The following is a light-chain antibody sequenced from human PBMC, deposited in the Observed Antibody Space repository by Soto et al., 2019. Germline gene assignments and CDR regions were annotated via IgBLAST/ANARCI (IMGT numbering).Light chain of an antibody. V-gene: IGLV3-21*04. CDR1: NIRSKS. CDR3: QVWDSSSDHVV. J-gene: IGLJ3*02. Sequence: SYELTQPPSVSVAPGKTASITCGGTNIRSKSVHWYQQKPGQAPVLVIYYDSDRPSGIPERFSGSNSGNTATLTISWVEAGDEADYYCQVWDSSSDHVVFGGGTQLTVL. CDR2: YDS.